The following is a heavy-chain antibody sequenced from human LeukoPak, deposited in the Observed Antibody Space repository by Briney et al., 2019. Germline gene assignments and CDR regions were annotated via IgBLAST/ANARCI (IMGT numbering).Heavy chain of an antibody. CDR3: AKGNFDILTGYSGNAFDI. V-gene: IGHV3-9*01. Sequence: QPGRSLRLSCAASGFTFDDYAMHWVRQAPGKGLEWVSGISWNSGSIGYADSVKGRFTISRDNAKNSLYLQMNSLRAEDTALYYCAKGNFDILTGYSGNAFDIWGQGTMVTVSS. J-gene: IGHJ3*02. D-gene: IGHD3-9*01. CDR2: ISWNSGSI. CDR1: GFTFDDYA.